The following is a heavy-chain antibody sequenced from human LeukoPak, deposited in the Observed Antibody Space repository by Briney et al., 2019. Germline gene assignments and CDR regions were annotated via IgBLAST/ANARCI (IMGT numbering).Heavy chain of an antibody. CDR3: QTDSSGYYYEGVRKNG. V-gene: IGHV3-33*01. D-gene: IGHD3-22*01. CDR2: IWYDGSNK. CDR1: GFTFSNYG. Sequence: PGRSLRLSCAASGFTFSNYGMHWVRQAPGKGLEWVAVIWYDGSNKYFADSVKGRFTISRDNSKNTLYLQMNSLGAEDTAVYYCQTDSSGYYYEGVRKNGWGQGTLVTVSS. J-gene: IGHJ4*02.